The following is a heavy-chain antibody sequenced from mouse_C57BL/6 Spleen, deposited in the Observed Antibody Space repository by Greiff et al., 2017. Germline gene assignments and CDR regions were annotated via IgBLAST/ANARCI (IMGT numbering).Heavy chain of an antibody. CDR2: INPSNGGT. Sequence: QVQLQQPGTELVKPGASVKLSCRASGYTFTSYWMHWVKQRPGQGLEWIGNINPSNGGTNYNEKFKSKATLTVDKSSSTAYMQLSSLTSEDSAVYYCARDHYDYPCAMDYWGQGTSVTVSS. J-gene: IGHJ4*01. D-gene: IGHD2-4*01. CDR3: ARDHYDYPCAMDY. V-gene: IGHV1-53*01. CDR1: GYTFTSYW.